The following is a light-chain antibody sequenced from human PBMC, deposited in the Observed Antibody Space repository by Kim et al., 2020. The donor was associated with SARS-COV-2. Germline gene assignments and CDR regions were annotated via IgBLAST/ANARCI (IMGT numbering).Light chain of an antibody. J-gene: IGLJ2*01. Sequence: APGKTARIPCGGYNIGSEDVPWYQQKPGQAPVLVIYYDTDRPSGMPERFSGSNSGNTATLTISRVEAGDEADYYCQVWDSSSHQVVFGGGTQLTVL. CDR1: NIGSED. CDR3: QVWDSSSHQVV. CDR2: YDT. V-gene: IGLV3-21*04.